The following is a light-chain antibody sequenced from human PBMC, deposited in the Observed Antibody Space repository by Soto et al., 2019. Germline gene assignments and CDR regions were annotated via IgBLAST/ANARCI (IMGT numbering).Light chain of an antibody. Sequence: DIQMTQSPSSLSASVGDRVTITCRTSQSISSYLNWYQQKPGKAPKLLIYAASSLQSGVQSRFSGSGSGTDFTLTIRSLQPEDFATYYCQQSYSTLITFGQGTRLEIK. CDR2: AAS. V-gene: IGKV1-39*01. CDR1: QSISSY. CDR3: QQSYSTLIT. J-gene: IGKJ5*01.